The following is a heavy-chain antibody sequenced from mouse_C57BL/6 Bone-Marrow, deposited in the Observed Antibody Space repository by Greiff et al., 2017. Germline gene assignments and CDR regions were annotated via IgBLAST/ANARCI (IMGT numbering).Heavy chain of an antibody. CDR3: ARFRYDGYPWFAY. CDR2: IDPSDSYT. CDR1: GYTFTSYW. J-gene: IGHJ3*01. Sequence: QVQLKEPGAELVMPGASVKLSCKASGYTFTSYWMHWVKQRPGQGLEWIGEIDPSDSYTNYNQKFKGKSTLTVDKSSSTAYMQLSSLTSEDSAVYYCARFRYDGYPWFAYWGQGTLVTVSA. V-gene: IGHV1-69*01. D-gene: IGHD2-3*01.